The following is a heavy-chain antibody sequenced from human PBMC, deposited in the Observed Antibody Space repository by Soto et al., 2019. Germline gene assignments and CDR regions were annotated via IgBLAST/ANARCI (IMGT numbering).Heavy chain of an antibody. CDR1: GYTFTSYG. J-gene: IGHJ4*02. Sequence: QVQLVQSGAEVKKPGASVKVSCKASGYTFTSYGISWVRQAPGQGLEWMGWISAYNGNTNYAQKPQGRVTMTXXTXPXXAYMELRSLRSDDTAVYYCARSSLVPAAMRGPAEYWGQGTLVTVSS. D-gene: IGHD2-2*01. CDR3: ARSSLVPAAMRGPAEY. CDR2: ISAYNGNT. V-gene: IGHV1-18*01.